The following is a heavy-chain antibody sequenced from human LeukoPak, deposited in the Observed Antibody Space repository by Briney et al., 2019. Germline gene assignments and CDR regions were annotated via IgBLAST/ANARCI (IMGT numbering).Heavy chain of an antibody. V-gene: IGHV4-61*02. J-gene: IGHJ5*02. CDR1: GGSISSGSYY. Sequence: SETLSLTCTVSGGSISSGSYYWSWIRQPAGKGLEWIGRIYTSGSTNYNPSLKSRVTISVDTSKNQFSLKLSSVTAADTAVCCCARDRAYDYVWGSYRYIWFDPWGQGTLVTVSS. D-gene: IGHD3-16*02. CDR3: ARDRAYDYVWGSYRYIWFDP. CDR2: IYTSGST.